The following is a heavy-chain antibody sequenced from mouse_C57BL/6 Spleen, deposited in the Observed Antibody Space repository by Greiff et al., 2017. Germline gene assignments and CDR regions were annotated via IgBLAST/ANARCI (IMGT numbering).Heavy chain of an antibody. Sequence: EVQVVESGGGLVKPGGSLKLSCAASGFTFSDYGMHWVRQAPEKGLEWVAYISSGSSTIYYADTVKGRFTISRDNAKNTLFLQMTSLRSEDTAMYYCAGNYGSSFYWYFDVWGTGTTVTVSS. J-gene: IGHJ1*03. CDR1: GFTFSDYG. CDR2: ISSGSSTI. CDR3: AGNYGSSFYWYFDV. V-gene: IGHV5-17*01. D-gene: IGHD1-1*01.